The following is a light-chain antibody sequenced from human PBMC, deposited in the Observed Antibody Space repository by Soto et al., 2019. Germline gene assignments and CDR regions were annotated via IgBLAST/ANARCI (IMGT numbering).Light chain of an antibody. J-gene: IGLJ1*01. Sequence: QSVLTQPPSASGSPGQSVTMSCTGTSSDVGAYNYVSWYQQHPGKAPKVMIYEVSKRPSGVPDRFSGSKSGNTASLTVSGLQAEDEAEYYCSSYAGTNRVFGTGTKVTVL. CDR1: SSDVGAYNY. V-gene: IGLV2-8*01. CDR2: EVS. CDR3: SSYAGTNRV.